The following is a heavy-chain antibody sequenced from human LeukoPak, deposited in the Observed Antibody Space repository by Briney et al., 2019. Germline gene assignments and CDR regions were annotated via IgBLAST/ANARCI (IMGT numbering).Heavy chain of an antibody. V-gene: IGHV3-21*01. J-gene: IGHJ4*02. CDR2: ISSSSSYI. D-gene: IGHD5-12*01. Sequence: PGGSLRLSCAASGFTFSSYSMNWVRQAPGKGLEWVSSISSSSSYIYYADSVKGRFTISRDNAKNSLYLQMNSLRAEDTAVYYCARVVARGGFPTGYFDYWGQGTLVTVSS. CDR1: GFTFSSYS. CDR3: ARVVARGGFPTGYFDY.